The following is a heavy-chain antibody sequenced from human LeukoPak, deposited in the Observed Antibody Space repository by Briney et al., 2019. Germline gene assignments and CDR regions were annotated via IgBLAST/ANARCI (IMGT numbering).Heavy chain of an antibody. V-gene: IGHV1-2*02. J-gene: IGHJ4*02. CDR2: INPKSGDT. CDR3: ARDFDDFWSGYNNYFDC. CDR1: GYSFIGYY. D-gene: IGHD3-3*01. Sequence: ASVKVSCXASGYSFIGYYLHWVRQAPGQGLEWMGWINPKSGDTNYAQKFQGRVTMTRDTSINTPYMDLSSLRSDDTAVYYCARDFDDFWSGYNNYFDCWGQGTLVTVSS.